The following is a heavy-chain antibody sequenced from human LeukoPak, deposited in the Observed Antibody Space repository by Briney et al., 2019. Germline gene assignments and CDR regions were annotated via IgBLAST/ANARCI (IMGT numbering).Heavy chain of an antibody. V-gene: IGHV4-30-4*01. CDR1: GGSISSGDYY. CDR2: IYYSGST. Sequence: SQTLSLTCTVSGGSISSGDYYWSWIRQPPGKGLEWIGYIYYSGSTYYNPSLMSRVTMSVDTSKNQFSLKLSSVTAADTAVYYCARGEHYYDSSGRFDYWGQGTLVTVSS. J-gene: IGHJ4*02. D-gene: IGHD3-22*01. CDR3: ARGEHYYDSSGRFDY.